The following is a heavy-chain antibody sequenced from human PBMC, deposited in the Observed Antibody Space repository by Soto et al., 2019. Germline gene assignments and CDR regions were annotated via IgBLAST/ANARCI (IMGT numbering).Heavy chain of an antibody. D-gene: IGHD5-18*01. V-gene: IGHV3-15*01. CDR1: GFTFSNAW. Sequence: PGESLKISCAASGFTFSNAWMSWVRQAPGKGLEWVGRIKSKTDGGTTDYAAPVKGRFTISRDDSKNTLYLQMNSLKTEDTAVYYCTTGYSYASPYWGQGTLVTVSS. J-gene: IGHJ4*02. CDR3: TTGYSYASPY. CDR2: IKSKTDGGTT.